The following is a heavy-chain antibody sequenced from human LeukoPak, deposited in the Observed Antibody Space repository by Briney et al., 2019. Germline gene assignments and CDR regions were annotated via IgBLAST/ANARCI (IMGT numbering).Heavy chain of an antibody. J-gene: IGHJ6*03. Sequence: ASVKVSCKASGGTFSSYAISWVRQAPGQGPEWMGWINTNTGNPTYAQGFTGRFAFSLDTSVSTAYLQISSLKAEDTAVYYCARGPPRGSGSHYYYMDVWGKGTTVTVSS. D-gene: IGHD3-10*01. CDR3: ARGPPRGSGSHYYYMDV. V-gene: IGHV7-4-1*02. CDR2: INTNTGNP. CDR1: GGTFSSYA.